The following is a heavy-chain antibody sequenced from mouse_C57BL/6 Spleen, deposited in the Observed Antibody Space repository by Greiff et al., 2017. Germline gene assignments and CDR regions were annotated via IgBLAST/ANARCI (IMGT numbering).Heavy chain of an antibody. CDR1: GYAFSSYW. CDR2: IYPGDGDT. CDR3: ARNYGSSYWYFDV. D-gene: IGHD1-1*01. V-gene: IGHV1-80*01. Sequence: VQLQQSGAELVKPGASVKISCKASGYAFSSYWMIWVKQRPGKGLEWIGQIYPGDGDTNYNGKFKGKATLTADKSSSTAYMQLSSLTSEDSAVYFCARNYGSSYWYFDVWGTGTTVTVSS. J-gene: IGHJ1*03.